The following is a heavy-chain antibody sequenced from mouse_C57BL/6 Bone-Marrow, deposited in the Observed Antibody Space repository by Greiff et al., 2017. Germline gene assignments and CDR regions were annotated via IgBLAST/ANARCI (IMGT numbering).Heavy chain of an antibody. Sequence: EVQRVQSGAGLVQPGESLKLSCESNEYEFPSHDMSWVRQTPEQGLELVGAIHSDGGSTYYPAPMARRFIISREDTMKTMDLKMSSLRADDTALYYCARQSVLLRWGQGTLVTVSA. J-gene: IGHJ3*02. CDR3: ARQSVLLR. D-gene: IGHD1-1*01. CDR2: IHSDGGST. CDR1: EYEFPSHD. V-gene: IGHV5-2*01.